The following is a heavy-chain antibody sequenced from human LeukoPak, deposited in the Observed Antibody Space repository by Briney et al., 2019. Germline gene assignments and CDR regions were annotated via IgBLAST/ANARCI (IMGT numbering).Heavy chain of an antibody. V-gene: IGHV1-18*01. CDR2: ISAYNGNA. CDR3: ARVDSSGWYNYFDY. D-gene: IGHD6-19*01. Sequence: ASVKVSCKACGYTFTSYGLSWVRQAPGQGLEWMGWISAYNGNANYAQKLQGRVTMTTDTSTSTAYMELRSLRSDDTAVYYCARVDSSGWYNYFDYWGQGTLVTVSS. CDR1: GYTFTSYG. J-gene: IGHJ4*02.